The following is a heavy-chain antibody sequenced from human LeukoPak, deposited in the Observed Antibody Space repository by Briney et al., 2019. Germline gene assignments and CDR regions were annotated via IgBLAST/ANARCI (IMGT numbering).Heavy chain of an antibody. CDR1: GFTFSNHA. CDR2: ISGSGGST. D-gene: IGHD6-13*01. CDR3: AKDSGFSSSWQLGY. J-gene: IGHJ4*02. Sequence: GGSLRLSCAASGFTFSNHAMSWVRQAPGKGLEWVSDISGSGGSTYYADSVKGRFTISRDNSKNTLYLQMNSLRAEDTAVYYCAKDSGFSSSWQLGYWGQGAQVTVSS. V-gene: IGHV3-23*01.